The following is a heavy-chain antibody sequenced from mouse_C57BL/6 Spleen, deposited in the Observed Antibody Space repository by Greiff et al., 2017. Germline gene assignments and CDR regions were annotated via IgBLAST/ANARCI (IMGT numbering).Heavy chain of an antibody. CDR3: ASGGYYDYDRGYYYAMDY. J-gene: IGHJ4*01. V-gene: IGHV1-81*01. D-gene: IGHD2-4*01. Sequence: VKLQESGAELARPGASVKLSCKASGYTFTSYGISWVKQRTGQGLEWIGEIYPRSGNTYYNEKFKGKATLTADKSSSTAYMELRSLTSEDSAVYFCASGGYYDYDRGYYYAMDYWGQGTSVTVSS. CDR2: IYPRSGNT. CDR1: GYTFTSYG.